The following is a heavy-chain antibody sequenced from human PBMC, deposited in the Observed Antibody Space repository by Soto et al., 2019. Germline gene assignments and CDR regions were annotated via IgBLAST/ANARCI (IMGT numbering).Heavy chain of an antibody. V-gene: IGHV3-9*01. J-gene: IGHJ3*01. CDR2: ISWNSGSI. D-gene: IGHD4-17*01. CDR3: AKDVGGGDFVALDV. Sequence: EVQVVESGGGLVQPGGSLRLSCAASGFTFDDYAVHWVRQAPGKGLEWVSSISWNSGSIGYAESVKGRFTISRDNARNSLYLEMNSLRTEDTASYHCAKDVGGGDFVALDVWGQGTMVTVSS. CDR1: GFTFDDYA.